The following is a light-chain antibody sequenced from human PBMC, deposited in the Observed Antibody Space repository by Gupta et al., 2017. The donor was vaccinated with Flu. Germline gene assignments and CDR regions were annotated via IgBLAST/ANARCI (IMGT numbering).Light chain of an antibody. CDR1: SSDVGGYNY. CDR3: SSYTSSSTWV. CDR2: EVR. V-gene: IGLV2-14*01. Sequence: QSALTQPVSVSGSPGQSITISCTGTSSDVGGYNYVPRYQQHPGKAPKLMIYEVRNRPTGVSNLFSGSTSVNTASLTISGLQAEDEADYYCSSYTSSSTWVFGGGTKLTVL. J-gene: IGLJ3*02.